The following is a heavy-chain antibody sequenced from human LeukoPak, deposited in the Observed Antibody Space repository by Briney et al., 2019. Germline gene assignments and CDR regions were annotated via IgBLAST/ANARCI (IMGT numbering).Heavy chain of an antibody. J-gene: IGHJ4*02. CDR2: IYYSGST. Sequence: PSETLSLTCTVSGGSISSYYWSWIRQPPGKGLEWIGYIYYSGSTNYNPSLKSRVTISVDTTKNQFSLKLNSVTAADTAVYYCASSTVDTVMVTANFDYWGQGTLVTVSS. CDR3: ASSTVDTVMVTANFDY. V-gene: IGHV4-59*08. CDR1: GGSISSYY. D-gene: IGHD5-18*01.